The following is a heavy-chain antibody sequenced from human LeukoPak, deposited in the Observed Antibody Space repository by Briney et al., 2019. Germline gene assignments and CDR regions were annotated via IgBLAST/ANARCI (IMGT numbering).Heavy chain of an antibody. CDR2: MSAYNDRT. D-gene: IGHD3-9*01. CDR3: AQELSDIFVVRTDS. V-gene: IGHV3-23*01. J-gene: IGHJ4*02. Sequence: PGGSLRPSCAASGFTFSNTAMSWVRQTPGKGLEWVATMSAYNDRTHYADSVRGRFTVSRDNSKNTLSLQMNSLREDDTAVYYCAQELSDIFVVRTDSWGQGTLVTVSS. CDR1: GFTFSNTA.